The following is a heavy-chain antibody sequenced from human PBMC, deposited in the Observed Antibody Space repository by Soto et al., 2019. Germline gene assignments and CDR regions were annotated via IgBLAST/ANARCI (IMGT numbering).Heavy chain of an antibody. D-gene: IGHD6-13*01. J-gene: IGHJ4*02. Sequence: XGSLRVSCAASGFTFGSYSMGWVRQAPGKGLEWVSAISGSGGSTYYADSVKGRFTISRDNSKNTLYLQMNSLRAEDTAVYYCAKGREYSSSWYSDDWGQGTLVTVSS. CDR3: AKGREYSSSWYSDD. CDR2: ISGSGGST. CDR1: GFTFGSYS. V-gene: IGHV3-23*01.